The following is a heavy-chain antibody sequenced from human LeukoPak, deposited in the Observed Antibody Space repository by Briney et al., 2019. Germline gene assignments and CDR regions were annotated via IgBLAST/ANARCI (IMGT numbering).Heavy chain of an antibody. CDR3: ARGGRQQWLVFAFHI. CDR2: IYYSGST. D-gene: IGHD6-19*01. Sequence: SETLSLTCPLPGGSISNYYWSWIRQAQGKGREWIGNIYYSGSTKYNPSPKSRVTLSVDTSKNQSSLNLSSVTAADTAVYYCARGGRQQWLVFAFHIWGQGTMVTVSS. V-gene: IGHV4-59*01. CDR1: GGSISNYY. J-gene: IGHJ3*02.